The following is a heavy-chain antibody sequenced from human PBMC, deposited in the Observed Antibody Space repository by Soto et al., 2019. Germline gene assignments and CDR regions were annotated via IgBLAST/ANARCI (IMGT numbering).Heavy chain of an antibody. V-gene: IGHV1-18*01. D-gene: IGHD2-2*01. Sequence: ASVKVSCKTSGYTFSSYDINCVRQAPGKGLEWMGWVSGHTGHTNYAQKFQGRLTMTKDTSTTTAYMELRSLTSDDTAVYYCARQNQLGSKCFDPCGPRTLITICS. CDR1: GYTFSSYD. CDR2: VSGHTGHT. CDR3: ARQNQLGSKCFDP. J-gene: IGHJ5*02.